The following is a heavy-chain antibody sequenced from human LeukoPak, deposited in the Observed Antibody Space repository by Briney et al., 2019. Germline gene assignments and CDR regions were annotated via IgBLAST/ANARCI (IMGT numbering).Heavy chain of an antibody. CDR2: INHSGST. D-gene: IGHD2-2*01. V-gene: IGHV4-34*01. CDR3: ARDAYHNWFDP. J-gene: IGHJ5*02. Sequence: PSETQSLTCAVYGGSFSGYYWSWIRQPPGKGLEWIGEINHSGSTNYNPSLKSRVTISVDTSKNQFSLKLSSVTAADTAVYYCARDAYHNWFDPWGQGTLVTVSS. CDR1: GGSFSGYY.